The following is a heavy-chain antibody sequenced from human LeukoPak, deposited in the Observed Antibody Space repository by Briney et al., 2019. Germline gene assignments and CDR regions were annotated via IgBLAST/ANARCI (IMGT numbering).Heavy chain of an antibody. Sequence: SETLSVTCTVSGGSISGYYWGWIRQPPGKGLEWIGSIYHSGSTYYNPSLKSRVTISVDTSKNQFSLKLSSVTAADTAVYYCARDSVESGYDSWWFDPWGQGTLVTVSS. CDR2: IYHSGST. J-gene: IGHJ5*02. CDR1: GGSISGYY. D-gene: IGHD5-12*01. CDR3: ARDSVESGYDSWWFDP. V-gene: IGHV4-38-2*02.